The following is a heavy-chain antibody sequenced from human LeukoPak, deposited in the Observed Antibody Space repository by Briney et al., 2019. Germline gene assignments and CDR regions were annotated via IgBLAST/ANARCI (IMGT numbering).Heavy chain of an antibody. D-gene: IGHD3-9*01. CDR2: MNPNSGNT. CDR1: GYTFTSYD. V-gene: IGHV1-8*01. J-gene: IGHJ6*02. Sequence: ASVKVSCKASGYTFTSYDINWVRQATGQGLEWMGWMNPNSGNTGYAQKFQGRVTMTRNTSISTAYMELSSLRSEDTAVYYCARQAVLRYFDWSRYYYYYGMDVWGQGATVTVSS. CDR3: ARQAVLRYFDWSRYYYYYGMDV.